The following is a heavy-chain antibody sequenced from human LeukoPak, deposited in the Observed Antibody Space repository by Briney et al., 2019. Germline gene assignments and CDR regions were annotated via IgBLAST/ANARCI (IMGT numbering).Heavy chain of an antibody. V-gene: IGHV5-51*01. CDR1: GYSFSNYW. J-gene: IGHJ3*02. D-gene: IGHD3-22*01. Sequence: GESLKISCTASGYSFSNYWIGWVRQTPEKGLEWMGIIYPGDSDTRFSPSFQGQVTLSADKSINTAYLQLSSLKASDTAMYYCAKLPYYYDSTRHGPFDIWGQGTMVTVSS. CDR2: IYPGDSDT. CDR3: AKLPYYYDSTRHGPFDI.